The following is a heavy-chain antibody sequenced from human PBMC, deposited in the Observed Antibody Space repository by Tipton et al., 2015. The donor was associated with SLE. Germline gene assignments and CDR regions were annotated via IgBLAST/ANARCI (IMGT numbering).Heavy chain of an antibody. D-gene: IGHD3-10*01. V-gene: IGHV3-23*01. CDR2: ISAGGSST. CDR3: AKDGNHHGSGSYGSWFDS. Sequence: SLRLSCAASGFTFSTYAMSWVRQAPGKGLDWVSSISAGGSSTFYADSVKGRFTITRDNSDKTVYLQMDILTTEDTAVYYCAKDGNHHGSGSYGSWFDSWGQGTLVSVSS. CDR1: GFTFSTYA. J-gene: IGHJ5*01.